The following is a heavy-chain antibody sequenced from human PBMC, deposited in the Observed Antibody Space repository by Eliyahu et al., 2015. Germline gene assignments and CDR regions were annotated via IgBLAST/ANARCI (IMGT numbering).Heavy chain of an antibody. Sequence: EVQLVESGGGLVQPGRSLRLSCAASGFXFXDYAXHWVRQAPGKGLEWGSGISWNSGSIGYADSVKGRFTISRDNAKNSLYLQMNSLRAEDTALYYCAKGRSEFCSSTSCQLGWFDPWGQGTLVTVSS. V-gene: IGHV3-9*01. J-gene: IGHJ5*02. CDR3: AKGRSEFCSSTSCQLGWFDP. CDR2: ISWNSGSI. CDR1: GFXFXDYA. D-gene: IGHD2-2*01.